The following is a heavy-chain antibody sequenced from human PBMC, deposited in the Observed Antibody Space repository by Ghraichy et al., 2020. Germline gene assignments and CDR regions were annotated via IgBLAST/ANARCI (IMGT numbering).Heavy chain of an antibody. CDR3: IKEGDDTWNDPHFDH. J-gene: IGHJ4*02. CDR1: GFIFNNAW. V-gene: IGHV3-15*01. D-gene: IGHD1-1*01. Sequence: GESLRLSCAASGFIFNNAWLNWVRQAPGRGLEWVGRIQSKTDGGTIDYGEAVKDRFIISRDDSKNTLYLEMNSLKTEDTAVYFCIKEGDDTWNDPHFDHWVQGTLVSVSS. CDR2: IQSKTDGGTI.